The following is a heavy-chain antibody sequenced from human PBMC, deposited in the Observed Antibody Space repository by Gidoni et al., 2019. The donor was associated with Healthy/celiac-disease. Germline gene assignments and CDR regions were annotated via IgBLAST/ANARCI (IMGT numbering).Heavy chain of an antibody. Sequence: EVQLLESGGGLVQPGGSLRLSCAASGFTFSSYAMSWVRQAPGKGLEWVSAISGSGGSTYYADSVKGRFTISRDNSKNTLYLQMNSLRAEDTAVYYCAKDFRATGGYYYDSSGYTEFDYWGQGTLVTVSS. CDR3: AKDFRATGGYYYDSSGYTEFDY. V-gene: IGHV3-23*01. CDR1: GFTFSSYA. CDR2: ISGSGGST. D-gene: IGHD3-22*01. J-gene: IGHJ4*02.